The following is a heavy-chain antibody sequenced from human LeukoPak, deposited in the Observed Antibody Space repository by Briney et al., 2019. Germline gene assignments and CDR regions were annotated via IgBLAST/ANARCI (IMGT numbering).Heavy chain of an antibody. Sequence: PGGSLRLSCAASGFTFSNYLMHWVRQAPGKGLAWVSRINTDGSSTTYADSVKGRFTISRDNAKNTLYLQMNSLRAEDTAVYFCVRVPGSNWFYYFDYWGQGALVTVSS. V-gene: IGHV3-74*01. CDR2: INTDGSST. CDR1: GFTFSNYL. D-gene: IGHD6-13*01. CDR3: VRVPGSNWFYYFDY. J-gene: IGHJ4*02.